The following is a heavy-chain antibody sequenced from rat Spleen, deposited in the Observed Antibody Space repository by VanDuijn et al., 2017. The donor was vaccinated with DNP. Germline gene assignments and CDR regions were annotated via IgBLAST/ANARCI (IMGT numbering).Heavy chain of an antibody. CDR1: GFTFSDYN. CDR3: ARSNTYYDGTYYYWYFDF. Sequence: EVQLVESGGGLVQPGRSLKLSCAASGFTFSDYNMAWVRQAPKKGLEWVATISYDGSSTYYRDSVKGRFTISRDNAKSTLYLQMNSLRSEDTATYYCARSNTYYDGTYYYWYFDFWGPGTMVTVSS. V-gene: IGHV5-7*01. J-gene: IGHJ1*01. D-gene: IGHD1-12*02. CDR2: ISYDGSST.